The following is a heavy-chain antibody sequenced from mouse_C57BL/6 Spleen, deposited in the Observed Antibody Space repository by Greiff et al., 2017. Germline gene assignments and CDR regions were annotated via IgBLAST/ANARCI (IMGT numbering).Heavy chain of an antibody. Sequence: EVQVVESGAELVKPGASVKLSCTASGFNIKDYYMHWVKQRTEQGLEWIGRIDPEDGETKYAPKFQGKATITADTSSNTAYLQLSSLTSEDTAVYYCARWRNSNYYFDYWGQGTTLTVSS. CDR3: ARWRNSNYYFDY. V-gene: IGHV14-2*01. D-gene: IGHD2-5*01. J-gene: IGHJ2*01. CDR2: IDPEDGET. CDR1: GFNIKDYY.